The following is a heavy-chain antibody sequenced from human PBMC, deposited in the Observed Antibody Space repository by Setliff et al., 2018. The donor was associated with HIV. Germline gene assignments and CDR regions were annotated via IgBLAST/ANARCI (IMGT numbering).Heavy chain of an antibody. CDR1: GGSFSGYY. CDR2: VTHSGRT. Sequence: PSETLSLTCAVYGGSFSGYYWSWIRQPPGKGLEWIGEVTHSGRTNYNPSLESRVTTSVDTSKKQFSLRLTSVTAADTAVYYCARVSKTYWYSIPRDYYHHMDVWGKGTTVTVSS. V-gene: IGHV4-34*01. D-gene: IGHD2-8*02. J-gene: IGHJ6*03. CDR3: ARVSKTYWYSIPRDYYHHMDV.